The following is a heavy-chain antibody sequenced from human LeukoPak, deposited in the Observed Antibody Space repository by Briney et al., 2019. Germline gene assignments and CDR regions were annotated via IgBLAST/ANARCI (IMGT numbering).Heavy chain of an antibody. CDR3: ARGGGHSYGYFDD. J-gene: IGHJ4*02. Sequence: GGSLRLSCAASGFSFRSYAMYWVRQAPGKGLEWVTVISYDGSNKNYADFVKGRFTISRDNSKSTQYLQMNSLRAEDTAVYYCARGGGHSYGYFDDWGQGTLVTVSS. V-gene: IGHV3-30*04. CDR2: ISYDGSNK. D-gene: IGHD5-18*01. CDR1: GFSFRSYA.